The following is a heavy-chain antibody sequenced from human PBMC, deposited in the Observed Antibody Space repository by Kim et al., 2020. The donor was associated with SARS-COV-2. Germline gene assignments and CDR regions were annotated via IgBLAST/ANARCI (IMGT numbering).Heavy chain of an antibody. Sequence: SVKVSCKASGGTFSSYAISWVRQAPGQGLEWMGGIIPIFGTANYAQKFQGRVTITADESTSTAYMELSSLRSEDTAVYYCARGRIDSGYYYGSGSYYLRPFDYWGQGTLVTVSS. CDR1: GGTFSSYA. V-gene: IGHV1-69*13. J-gene: IGHJ4*02. CDR2: IIPIFGTA. D-gene: IGHD3-10*01. CDR3: ARGRIDSGYYYGSGSYYLRPFDY.